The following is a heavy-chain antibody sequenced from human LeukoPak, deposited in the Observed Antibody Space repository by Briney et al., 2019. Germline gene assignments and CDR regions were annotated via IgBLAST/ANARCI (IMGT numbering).Heavy chain of an antibody. CDR3: ARSLVVGATPFDY. J-gene: IGHJ4*02. CDR1: GYTFTSYA. D-gene: IGHD1-26*01. CDR2: INAGNGNT. V-gene: IGHV1-3*03. Sequence: APVKVSCKASGYTFTSYAMHWVRQAPGQRLEWMGWINAGNGNTKYSQEFQGRVTITRDTSASTAYMELSSLRSEDMAVYYCARSLVVGATPFDYWGQGTLVTVSS.